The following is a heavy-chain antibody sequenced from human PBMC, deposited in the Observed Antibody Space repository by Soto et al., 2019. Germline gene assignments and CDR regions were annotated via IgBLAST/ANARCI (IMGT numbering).Heavy chain of an antibody. CDR1: GYTFSNYD. Sequence: QVQLVQSGAELKKPGASVKVSCKASGYTFSNYDMNWVRQATGQGPEWIGWVNPNNGDTGNAQKFQGRVTLTTDISTTTAYMELTSLRSEDTAIYYGAKVSGKGAAIDFDYWGLGTLITVSS. V-gene: IGHV1-8*01. CDR3: AKVSGKGAAIDFDY. CDR2: VNPNNGDT. J-gene: IGHJ4*02. D-gene: IGHD3-10*01.